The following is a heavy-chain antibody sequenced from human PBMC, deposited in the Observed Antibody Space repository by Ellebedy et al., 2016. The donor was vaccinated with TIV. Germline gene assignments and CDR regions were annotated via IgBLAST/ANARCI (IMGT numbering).Heavy chain of an antibody. D-gene: IGHD3-16*01. Sequence: GGSLRLSCVASGFSFRSYWMSWVSQAPGKGLEWVANIYQDGSTQYYVDSVKGRFTISRDNAKNSLFLQMNSLRVEDTAVYYCARRGSYGDYAVQVNSWFDRWGRGTLVSVSS. CDR1: GFSFRSYW. CDR3: ARRGSYGDYAVQVNSWFDR. J-gene: IGHJ5*02. CDR2: IYQDGSTQ. V-gene: IGHV3-7*01.